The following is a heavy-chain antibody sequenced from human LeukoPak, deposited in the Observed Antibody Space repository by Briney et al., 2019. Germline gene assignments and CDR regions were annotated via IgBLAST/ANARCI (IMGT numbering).Heavy chain of an antibody. D-gene: IGHD1-14*01. CDR2: TYSGDTT. J-gene: IGHJ4*02. CDR3: ARERPDSRNLDY. V-gene: IGHV3-66*01. Sequence: GGSLRLSCAASGFTFSSYGMSWVRQAPGKGLEWVSITYSGDTTYYADSVKGRFIISRDDSKNTLSLQMNDLRVEDTAVYYCARERPDSRNLDYWGRGALVTVSS. CDR1: GFTFSSYG.